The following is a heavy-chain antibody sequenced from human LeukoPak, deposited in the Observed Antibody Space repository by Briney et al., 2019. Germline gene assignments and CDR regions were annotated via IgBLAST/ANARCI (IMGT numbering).Heavy chain of an antibody. V-gene: IGHV4-34*01. CDR1: GGSFSGYY. CDR3: ARGYYFGRLAHIFDY. D-gene: IGHD3-10*01. J-gene: IGHJ4*02. CDR2: INHSGST. Sequence: PSETLSLTCAVYGGSFSGYYWSWIRQPPGKGLEWIGEINHSGSTNYNPSLKSRVTISVDTSKNQFSLKLSSVTAADTAVYYCARGYYFGRLAHIFDYWGQGTLVTVSS.